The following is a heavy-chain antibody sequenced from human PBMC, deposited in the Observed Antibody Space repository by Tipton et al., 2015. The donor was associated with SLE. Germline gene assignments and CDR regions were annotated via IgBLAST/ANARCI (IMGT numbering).Heavy chain of an antibody. CDR1: GGSISSYY. CDR3: ARSMRVGSEDY. V-gene: IGHV4-4*08. J-gene: IGHJ4*02. CDR2: IYTSGSN. D-gene: IGHD6-19*01. Sequence: TLSLTCTVSGGSISSYYWSWIRQPPGKGLEWIGCIYTSGSNNYNPSLKRRVTISVDTSKNQFSLKLSSVTAADTAVYYCARSMRVGSEDYWGQGTLVTVSS.